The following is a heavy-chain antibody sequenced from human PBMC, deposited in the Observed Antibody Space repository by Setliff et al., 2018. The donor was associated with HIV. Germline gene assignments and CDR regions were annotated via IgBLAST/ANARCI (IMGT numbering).Heavy chain of an antibody. CDR1: GGSFSGYY. J-gene: IGHJ4*02. CDR2: IYSSGST. D-gene: IGHD5-18*01. V-gene: IGHV4-59*10. Sequence: SETLSLTCAVYGGSFSGYYWSWIRQPAGKGLEWIGRIYSSGSTNYNPSLKSRVTISVDTSKNQFSLKLSSVTAADTAVYYCAAWGPRYSYAPYFFDSWGQGTLVTVSS. CDR3: AAWGPRYSYAPYFFDS.